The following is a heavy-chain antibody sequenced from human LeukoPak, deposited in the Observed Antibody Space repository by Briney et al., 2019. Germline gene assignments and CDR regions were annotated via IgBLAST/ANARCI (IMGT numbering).Heavy chain of an antibody. CDR3: ARHVLRFLEWLPYPPDY. CDR1: GGSISSYY. V-gene: IGHV4-4*07. CDR2: IYTSGST. Sequence: SETLSLTCTVSGGSISSYYWSWIRRPAGKGLEWIGRIYTSGSTNYNPSLKSRVTMSVDTSKNQFSLKLSSVTAADTAVYYCARHVLRFLEWLPYPPDYWGQGTLVTVSS. D-gene: IGHD3-3*01. J-gene: IGHJ4*02.